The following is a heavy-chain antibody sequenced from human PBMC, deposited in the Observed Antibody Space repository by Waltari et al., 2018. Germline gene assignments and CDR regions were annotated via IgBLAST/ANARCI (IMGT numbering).Heavy chain of an antibody. Sequence: QVQLVQSGAEVQKPGSSVKVSCTASGGTFSSKAISGVRQAPGQGLEWMGGITPMFGAADYAQNFQGRVTITADESTSTAYMELSSLRSEDTAVYYCAMEGKTYYSQQPYYFDYWGQGTLVTVSS. V-gene: IGHV1-69*01. CDR2: ITPMFGAA. D-gene: IGHD3-10*01. CDR1: GGTFSSKA. CDR3: AMEGKTYYSQQPYYFDY. J-gene: IGHJ4*02.